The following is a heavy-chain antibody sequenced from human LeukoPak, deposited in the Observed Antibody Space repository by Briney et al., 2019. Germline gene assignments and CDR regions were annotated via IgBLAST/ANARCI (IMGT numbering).Heavy chain of an antibody. CDR2: IYYSENT. CDR1: GGSISSYY. J-gene: IGHJ5*02. V-gene: IGHV4-59*01. CDR3: ARGSYDFWRGYHSGWFDP. Sequence: KPSETLSLTCTVSGGSISSYYWSWIRQPPGKGLEWIGYIYYSENTSYNPSLKSRVTISVDTSKNQFSLKLSSVTAADTAVYYCARGSYDFWRGYHSGWFDPWGQGTLVSVSS. D-gene: IGHD3-3*01.